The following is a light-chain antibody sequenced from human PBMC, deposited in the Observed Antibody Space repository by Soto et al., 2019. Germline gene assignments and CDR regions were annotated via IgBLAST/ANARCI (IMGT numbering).Light chain of an antibody. Sequence: DIQLTQSPSFLSASVGDRVTITCRASQGISSYLAWYQQKPGKAPTLLIYAASTLQSGVPSRFSSTGSGTEIALTISSLQPADFAPYYCQQLNIYPSPFGPATKVDI. CDR3: QQLNIYPSP. J-gene: IGKJ3*01. CDR2: AAS. CDR1: QGISSY. V-gene: IGKV1-9*01.